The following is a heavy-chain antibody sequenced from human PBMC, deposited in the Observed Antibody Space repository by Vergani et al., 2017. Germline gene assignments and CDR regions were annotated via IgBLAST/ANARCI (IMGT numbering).Heavy chain of an antibody. CDR2: ISGIGGST. CDR3: AKDRLQYCSGGSCYVNWFDP. CDR1: GLPFSSYA. J-gene: IGHJ5*02. D-gene: IGHD2-15*01. Sequence: EVQLLESGGGLVQPGGSLRLSCAASGLPFSSYALSWVRKAQGKGLEWVSAISGIGGSTYYADSVKGRFTISRDNSKNTLYLQMNSLSAEDTAVYYCAKDRLQYCSGGSCYVNWFDPWGQGTLVTVSS. V-gene: IGHV3-23*01.